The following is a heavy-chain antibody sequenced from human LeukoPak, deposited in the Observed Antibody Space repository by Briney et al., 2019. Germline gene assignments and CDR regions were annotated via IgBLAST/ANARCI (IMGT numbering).Heavy chain of an antibody. CDR2: TYYRSKWYN. Sequence: SQTLSLTCATSGDSVSSNSAAWNWIRQSPSRGLEWLGRTYYRSKWYNDYADSVKGRIIINPDTSKNQFSLQLNSVTPEDTAVHYCARELGLGIDYWGQGTLVTVSS. CDR3: ARELGLGIDY. CDR1: GDSVSSNSAA. V-gene: IGHV6-1*01. D-gene: IGHD3/OR15-3a*01. J-gene: IGHJ4*02.